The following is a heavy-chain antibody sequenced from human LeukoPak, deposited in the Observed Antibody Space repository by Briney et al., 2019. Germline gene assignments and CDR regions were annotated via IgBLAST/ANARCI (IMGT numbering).Heavy chain of an antibody. J-gene: IGHJ5*02. Sequence: ASVKVSCKASGGTFSSYAISWVRQAPGQGLEWMGGIIPIFGTANYAQKFQGRVTITADKSTSTAYMELSSLRSEDTAVYYCARDQQPDDILTGYYADPWGQGTLVTVSS. V-gene: IGHV1-69*06. CDR3: ARDQQPDDILTGYYADP. CDR1: GGTFSSYA. CDR2: IIPIFGTA. D-gene: IGHD3-9*01.